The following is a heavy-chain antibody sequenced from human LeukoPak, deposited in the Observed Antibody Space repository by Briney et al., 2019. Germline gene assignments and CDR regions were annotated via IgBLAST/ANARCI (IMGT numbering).Heavy chain of an antibody. CDR2: IYYSGST. CDR1: GGSISSYY. V-gene: IGHV4-59*01. Sequence: SETLSLTCTVSGGSISSYYWSWIRQPPGKGLEWIGYIYYSGSTNYNPSLQSRVTISVDTSKNQFSLKLSSVTAADTAVYYCARGIAAAGTVFYYYYYMDVWGKGTTVTVSS. J-gene: IGHJ6*03. D-gene: IGHD6-13*01. CDR3: ARGIAAAGTVFYYYYYMDV.